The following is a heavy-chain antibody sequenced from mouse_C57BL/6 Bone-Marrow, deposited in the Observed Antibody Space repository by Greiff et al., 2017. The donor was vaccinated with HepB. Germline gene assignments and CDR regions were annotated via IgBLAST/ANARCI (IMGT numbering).Heavy chain of an antibody. V-gene: IGHV1-80*01. CDR3: ARSRAAWFAY. D-gene: IGHD3-3*01. Sequence: QVHVKQSGAELVKPGASVKISCKASGYAFSSYWMNWVKQRPGKGLEWIGQIYPGDGDTNYNGKFKGKATLTADKSSSTAYMQLSSLTSEDSAVYFCARSRAAWFAYWGQGTLVTVSA. CDR1: GYAFSSYW. CDR2: IYPGDGDT. J-gene: IGHJ3*01.